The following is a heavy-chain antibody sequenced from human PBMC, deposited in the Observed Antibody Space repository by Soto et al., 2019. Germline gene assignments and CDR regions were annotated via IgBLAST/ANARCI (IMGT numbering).Heavy chain of an antibody. CDR3: AADNCSGGSCLDY. J-gene: IGHJ4*02. V-gene: IGHV1-58*02. CDR2: IVVGSGNT. CDR1: GFTFTRSA. Sequence: SVKVSCKASGFTFTRSAMQWVRQARGQRLEWIGWIVVGSGNTNYAQKFQERVTITRDMSASTAYMELSSLRSEDTAVYYCAADNCSGGSCLDYWFQGTLVTVSS. D-gene: IGHD2-15*01.